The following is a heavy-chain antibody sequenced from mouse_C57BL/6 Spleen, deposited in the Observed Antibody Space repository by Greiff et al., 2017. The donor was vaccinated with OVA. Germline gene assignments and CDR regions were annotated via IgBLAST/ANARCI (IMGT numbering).Heavy chain of an antibody. CDR2: INPSTGGT. Sequence: VQLQQSGPELVKPGASVKISCKASGYSFTGYYMNWVKQSPEKSLEWIGEINPSTGGTTYNQKFKAKATLTVDKSSSTAYMQLKSLTSEDSAVYYCARFDFLGYWGQGTTLTVSS. CDR3: ARFDFLGY. V-gene: IGHV1-42*01. J-gene: IGHJ2*01. D-gene: IGHD2-4*01. CDR1: GYSFTGYY.